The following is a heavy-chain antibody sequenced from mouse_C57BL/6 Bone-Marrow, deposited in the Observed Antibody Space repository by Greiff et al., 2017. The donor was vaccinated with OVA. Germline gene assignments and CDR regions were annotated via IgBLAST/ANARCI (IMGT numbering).Heavy chain of an antibody. CDR3: AKRRGLLDY. J-gene: IGHJ2*01. Sequence: VQLQQSGPVLVKPGASVKMSCKASGYTFTDYYMNWVKQSHGKSLEWIGVINPYNGGTSYNQKFKGKATLTVDKSSSIAYMELNSLTSEDSAVYYCAKRRGLLDYWGQGTTLTVSS. CDR2: INPYNGGT. CDR1: GYTFTDYY. V-gene: IGHV1-19*01.